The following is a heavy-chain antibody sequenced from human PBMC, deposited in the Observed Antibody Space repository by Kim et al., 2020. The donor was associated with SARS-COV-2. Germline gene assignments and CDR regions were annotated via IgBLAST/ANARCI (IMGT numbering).Heavy chain of an antibody. J-gene: IGHJ2*01. V-gene: IGHV4-59*13. Sequence: SETLSLTCTVSGGSISSYYWSWIRQSPGKGLEWIGYIHYSGSTNYNPSLKSRVTISVDTSKNQFSLKLDSVTAADTAVYYCATDTERNCSDGGCYSVSYFDLWGRGALVTVSS. CDR3: ATDTERNCSDGGCYSVSYFDL. CDR1: GGSISSYY. D-gene: IGHD2-15*01. CDR2: IHYSGST.